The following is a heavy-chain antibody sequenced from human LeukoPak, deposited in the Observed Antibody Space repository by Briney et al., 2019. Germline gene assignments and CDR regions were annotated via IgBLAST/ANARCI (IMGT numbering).Heavy chain of an antibody. CDR3: ARVDSGYDSGHRFDY. CDR2: INHSGST. Sequence: ETLSLTCAVYGGSFSGYYWSWIREPPGKGLEWIGEINHSGSTNYNPSLKSRVTISVDTSKNQFSLKLSSVTAADTAVYYCARVDSGYDSGHRFDYWGQGTLVTVSS. D-gene: IGHD5-12*01. V-gene: IGHV4-34*01. CDR1: GGSFSGYY. J-gene: IGHJ4*02.